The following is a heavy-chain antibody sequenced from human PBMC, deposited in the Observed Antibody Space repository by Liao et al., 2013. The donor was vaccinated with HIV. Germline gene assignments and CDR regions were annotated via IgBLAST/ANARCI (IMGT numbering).Heavy chain of an antibody. J-gene: IGHJ6*03. CDR2: IYYSGST. Sequence: QVQLQESGRGLVKPSETLSLTCSVSGGSISSSSYFWGWIRQPPGKGLEWIGTIYYSGSTFYNPTLKGRVTISLDTSRNQFSLKLSSVTAADTAVFYCARIICGGDCSSYYYFYMDVWGKGPRSPSP. CDR3: ARIICGGDCSSYYYFYMDV. D-gene: IGHD2-21*01. CDR1: GGSISSSSYF. V-gene: IGHV4-39*07.